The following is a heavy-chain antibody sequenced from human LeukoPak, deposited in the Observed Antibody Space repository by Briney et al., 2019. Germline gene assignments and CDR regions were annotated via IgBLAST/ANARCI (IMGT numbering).Heavy chain of an antibody. CDR2: LKSKTNGGTA. J-gene: IGHJ4*02. CDR3: STYTYTSGSFNC. D-gene: IGHD3-10*01. Sequence: GGSLRLSCAASGFTFSDHWMSWVRQAPGKGLQWVGRLKSKTNGGTADYAAPVKGRFTLSRDDSENTLYLQMDSLQIEDTAVYFYSTYTYTSGSFNCWGQGTLVTVSS. CDR1: GFTFSDHW. V-gene: IGHV3-15*01.